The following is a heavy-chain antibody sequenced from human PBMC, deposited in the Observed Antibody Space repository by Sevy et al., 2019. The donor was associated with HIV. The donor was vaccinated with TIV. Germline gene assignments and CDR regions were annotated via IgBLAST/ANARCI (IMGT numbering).Heavy chain of an antibody. V-gene: IGHV3-23*01. CDR3: AKAPSYSSSLLYFDS. CDR2: ISGSGDST. Sequence: GGSLRLSCAASGFTFSSYGMSWVRQAPGKGLEWVSAISGSGDSTYYADSVKGRFTISRDNSKNTLYLHMNSLRAEDTAVYYCAKAPSYSSSLLYFDSWGQGTLVTVSS. J-gene: IGHJ4*02. D-gene: IGHD6-13*01. CDR1: GFTFSSYG.